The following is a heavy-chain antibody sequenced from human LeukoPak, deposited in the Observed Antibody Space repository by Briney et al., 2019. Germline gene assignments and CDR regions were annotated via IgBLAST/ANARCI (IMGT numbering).Heavy chain of an antibody. CDR2: TNPNSGST. V-gene: IGHV1-8*03. D-gene: IGHD5-12*01. Sequence: ASVKVSCMASGYTFTSYDINWVRQATGQGLEWMGWTNPNSGSTGYAQKFQGRVTITRNTSISTAYMELSGLRSEDTAVYYCARGRSTGYPYYFEYWGQGTLVTVSS. CDR1: GYTFTSYD. J-gene: IGHJ4*02. CDR3: ARGRSTGYPYYFEY.